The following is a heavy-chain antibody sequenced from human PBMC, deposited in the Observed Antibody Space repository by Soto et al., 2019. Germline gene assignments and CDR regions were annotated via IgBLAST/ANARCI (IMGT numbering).Heavy chain of an antibody. CDR3: AKSYYDILTGLVYYYGMDV. J-gene: IGHJ6*02. Sequence: PGGSLRLSCAASGFTFSSYAMHWVRQAPGKGLEWVAVISYDGSNKYYADSVKGRFTISRDNSKNTLYLQMNSLRDEDTAVYYCAKSYYDILTGLVYYYGMDVWGQGTTVTVSS. CDR1: GFTFSSYA. V-gene: IGHV3-30-3*02. D-gene: IGHD3-9*01. CDR2: ISYDGSNK.